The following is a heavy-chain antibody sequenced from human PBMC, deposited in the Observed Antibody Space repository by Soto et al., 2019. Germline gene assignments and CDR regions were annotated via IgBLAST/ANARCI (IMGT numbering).Heavy chain of an antibody. D-gene: IGHD3-3*01. J-gene: IGHJ6*03. CDR3: AREVGWLLYEDYYYMDV. V-gene: IGHV3-48*01. CDR2: ISSSSSTI. CDR1: GFTFSSYS. Sequence: GGSLRLSCAASGFTFSSYSMNWVRQAPGKGLEWVSYISSSSSTIYYADSVKGRFTISRDNAKNSLYLQMNSLRAEDTAVYYCAREVGWLLYEDYYYMDVWGKGTTVTVSS.